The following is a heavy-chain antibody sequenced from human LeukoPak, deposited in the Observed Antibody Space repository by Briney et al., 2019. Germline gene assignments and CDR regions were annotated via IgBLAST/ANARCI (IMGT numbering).Heavy chain of an antibody. CDR1: GFTFSSYW. V-gene: IGHV3-74*01. D-gene: IGHD2-15*01. Sequence: GGSLRLSCAASGFTFSSYWMNWVRQLPGKGLVWVSRIYIDGRTPSYADSVKGRFTISRDNAKNSLYLQMISLRAEDTAVYYCARDPIPSMQDIVVVVAAINWGQGTLVTVSS. CDR2: IYIDGRTP. CDR3: ARDPIPSMQDIVVVVAAIN. J-gene: IGHJ4*02.